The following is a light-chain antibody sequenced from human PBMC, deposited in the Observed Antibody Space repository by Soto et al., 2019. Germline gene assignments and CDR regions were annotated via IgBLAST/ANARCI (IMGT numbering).Light chain of an antibody. J-gene: IGKJ3*01. V-gene: IGKV3-20*01. Sequence: EIVLTQSPGTLSLSPGERATLSCRASQSVSSSYLAWYQQKPGQTPRLLFYGASSRATGIPDRFSGSGSGTDFTLAIRRLEPEAFAVYYCQQYGSSPFTFGPGTKVDIK. CDR1: QSVSSSY. CDR2: GAS. CDR3: QQYGSSPFT.